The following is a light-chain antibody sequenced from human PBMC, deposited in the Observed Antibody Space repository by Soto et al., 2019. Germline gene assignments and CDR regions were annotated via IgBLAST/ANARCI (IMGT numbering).Light chain of an antibody. V-gene: IGKV3-15*01. J-gene: IGKJ2*01. CDR3: QQYNNWPPYT. CDR2: DAS. CDR1: QSVSSN. Sequence: ERVLTQSPATLSVSPGERATLSCRASQSVSSNLAWYQQKPGQAPRLLIYDASTRATGIPARFSGSGSGTEFTLTISSLQSEDFALYYCQQYNNWPPYTFGQRTKLEIK.